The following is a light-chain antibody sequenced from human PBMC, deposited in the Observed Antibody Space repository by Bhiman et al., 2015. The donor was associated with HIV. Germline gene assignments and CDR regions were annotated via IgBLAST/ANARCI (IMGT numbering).Light chain of an antibody. Sequence: QSVLTQPPSASGTPGQRVTISCSGSSSNIGSNYVYWYQQLPGTTPKLLIYRNNQRPSGVPDRFSGSKSGTSASLAISGLRSEDEADYYCQSYDSGLGLYLFGGGTSVSVL. CDR2: RNN. CDR1: SSNIGSNY. CDR3: QSYDSGLGLYL. V-gene: IGLV1-47*01. J-gene: IGLJ1*01.